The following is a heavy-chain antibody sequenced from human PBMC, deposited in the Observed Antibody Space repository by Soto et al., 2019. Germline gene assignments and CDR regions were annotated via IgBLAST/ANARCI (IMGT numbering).Heavy chain of an antibody. V-gene: IGHV4-4*02. CDR2: IYHNGNT. Sequence: PSETLSLTCAVSGGSISSTNWWSWVRQPPGKGLEWIGEIYHNGNTNYNPSLKSRVTISMDKSKNHFSLRLNSVTAADTAVYYCVRHMGVARTRGFDYWGHGTLVTVSS. CDR1: GGSISSTNW. CDR3: VRHMGVARTRGFDY. J-gene: IGHJ4*01. D-gene: IGHD2-21*01.